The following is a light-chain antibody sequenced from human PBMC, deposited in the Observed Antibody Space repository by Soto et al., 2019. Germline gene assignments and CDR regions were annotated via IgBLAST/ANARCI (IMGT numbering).Light chain of an antibody. CDR2: DVS. CDR1: QTINNR. V-gene: IGKV1-5*01. Sequence: DIPITQSPATLSASVGDRVTVPCRASQTINNRLAWYQQKPGKAPKLLIFDVSSLESGVPSRFSGSGSGTEFTLTISSLQPDDFATYYCQQYNTYWKMFGQGTRLEIK. J-gene: IGKJ5*01. CDR3: QQYNTYWKM.